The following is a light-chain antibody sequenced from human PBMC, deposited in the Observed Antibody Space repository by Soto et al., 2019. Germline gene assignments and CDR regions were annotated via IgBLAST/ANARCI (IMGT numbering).Light chain of an antibody. V-gene: IGLV2-23*02. CDR3: CLYAGDIRWV. Sequence: QSALTQPASVSGSLGQSITISCTGTSSDVGNYNLVSWYQHHPVKAPKLMIYEVSKRPSGVSNRFSASKSDNTASLTISGLQAEDKADYYCCLYAGDIRWVFGGGTKLTVL. CDR1: SSDVGNYNL. CDR2: EVS. J-gene: IGLJ3*02.